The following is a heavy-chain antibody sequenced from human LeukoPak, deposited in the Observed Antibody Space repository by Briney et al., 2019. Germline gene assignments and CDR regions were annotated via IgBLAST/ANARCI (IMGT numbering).Heavy chain of an antibody. J-gene: IGHJ4*02. D-gene: IGHD1-26*01. Sequence: ASVKVSCMASGYVFTNYGINWVRQAPGQGLEWMGWITPYNDNTREAQKFQGRVTMTTDTSTRTAYMELRSLRSDDTAVYYCARDLYSGSFLANYWGQGTLVTVSS. V-gene: IGHV1-18*01. CDR3: ARDLYSGSFLANY. CDR1: GYVFTNYG. CDR2: ITPYNDNT.